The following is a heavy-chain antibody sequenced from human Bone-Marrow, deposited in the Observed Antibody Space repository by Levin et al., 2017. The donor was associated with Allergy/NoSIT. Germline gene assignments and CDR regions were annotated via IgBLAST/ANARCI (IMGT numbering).Heavy chain of an antibody. D-gene: IGHD3-3*01. Sequence: SETLSLTCDVSNGSITSNKWWSWVRQSPGKGLEWIGEIYHTGNTNYNPSLKNRVILSMDKPKNQFSLALNSMTAADPAVYYCAVNYDLWAGYDYWGLGTLVTVSS. V-gene: IGHV4-4*02. J-gene: IGHJ4*02. CDR3: AVNYDLWAGYDY. CDR2: IYHTGNT. CDR1: NGSITSNKW.